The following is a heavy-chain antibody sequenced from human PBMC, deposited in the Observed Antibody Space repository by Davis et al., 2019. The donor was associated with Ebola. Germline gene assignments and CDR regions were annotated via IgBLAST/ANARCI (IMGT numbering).Heavy chain of an antibody. D-gene: IGHD1-7*01. V-gene: IGHV4-30-4*02. Sequence: SETLSLTCTVSGGSISSGDYYWSWIRQPPGKGLEWIGYIYYSGSTYYNPSLKSRVTISVDTSKNQFSLKLSSVTAADTAVYYCARLLPTYNWNYAAFSTFYYYYYYMDVWGKGTTVTVSS. J-gene: IGHJ6*03. CDR2: IYYSGST. CDR1: GGSISSGDYY. CDR3: ARLLPTYNWNYAAFSTFYYYYYYMDV.